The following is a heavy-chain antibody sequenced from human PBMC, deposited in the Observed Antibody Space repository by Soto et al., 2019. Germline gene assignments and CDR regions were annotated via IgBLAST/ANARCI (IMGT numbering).Heavy chain of an antibody. CDR2: IDWDDDK. CDR1: GFSLSTSGMC. D-gene: IGHD3-10*01. V-gene: IGHV2-70*01. Sequence: SGPTLVNPTQTLTLTCTFSGFSLSTSGMCVSWIRQPPGKALEWLALIDWDDDKYYSTSLKTRLTISKDTSKNQVVLTMTNMDPVDTATYYCARTYGSGSYYPLNWFDPWGQGTLATVSS. J-gene: IGHJ5*02. CDR3: ARTYGSGSYYPLNWFDP.